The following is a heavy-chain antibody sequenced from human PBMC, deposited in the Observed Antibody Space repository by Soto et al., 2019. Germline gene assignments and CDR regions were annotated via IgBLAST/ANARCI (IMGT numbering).Heavy chain of an antibody. CDR1: GYTFSTYA. D-gene: IGHD1-26*01. V-gene: IGHV1-3*01. CDR3: ARGGIVGASATYYFDY. J-gene: IGHJ4*02. Sequence: GASVKVSCKASGYTFSTYAMHWVRQAPGQRPEWMGWVNAANGDTKFSQKFQGRATFTRGTFARTAYMELSRLISEDTAVYYCARGGIVGASATYYFDYWGQGTLVTVSS. CDR2: VNAANGDT.